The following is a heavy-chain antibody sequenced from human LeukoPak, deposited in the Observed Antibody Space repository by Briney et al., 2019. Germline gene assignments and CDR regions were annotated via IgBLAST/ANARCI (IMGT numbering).Heavy chain of an antibody. CDR2: ISSNGSST. J-gene: IGHJ6*04. CDR3: VKYGDYFYGMDV. CDR1: RFTFSSYA. D-gene: IGHD4-17*01. Sequence: GGSLRLSCSASRFTFSSYAMHWVRQAPGKGLEYVSAISSNGSSTYYADSVKGRFTISRDNSKNTLYLQVSSLRAEDTAMYYCVKYGDYFYGMDVWGKGTTVTVSS. V-gene: IGHV3-64D*06.